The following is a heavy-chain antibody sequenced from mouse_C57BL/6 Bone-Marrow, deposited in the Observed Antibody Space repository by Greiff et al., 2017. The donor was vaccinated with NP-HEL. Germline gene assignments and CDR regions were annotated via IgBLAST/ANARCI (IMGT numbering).Heavy chain of an antibody. D-gene: IGHD1-1*01. V-gene: IGHV1-47*01. CDR1: AYTFTTYL. Sequence: VQLQQSGAELVKPGASVKMSCKASAYTFTTYLLAWMKHNRGKSQVWIGNFHPYNDDTKYNEKFKGKATLTVEKSSSTVYLELSRLTLDDSAVYYCARNYGSYSFGKWGQGTTRTVSS. CDR2: FHPYNDDT. CDR3: ARNYGSYSFGK. J-gene: IGHJ2*01.